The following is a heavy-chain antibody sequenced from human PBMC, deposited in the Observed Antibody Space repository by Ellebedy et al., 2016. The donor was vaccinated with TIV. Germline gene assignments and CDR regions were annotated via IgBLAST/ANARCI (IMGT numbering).Heavy chain of an antibody. CDR1: GYSFIDFW. V-gene: IGHV5-51*01. CDR2: IYPADSDT. CDR3: ATGLTGEAQAG. D-gene: IGHD3-9*01. J-gene: IGHJ4*02. Sequence: GESLKISCKGSGYSFIDFWIGWVRQMPGKGLEWMGIIYPADSDTRYSPSFQGQVTISADKSISTAYLQLSSLKASDTAMYYCATGLTGEAQAGWGQGTLVTVSS.